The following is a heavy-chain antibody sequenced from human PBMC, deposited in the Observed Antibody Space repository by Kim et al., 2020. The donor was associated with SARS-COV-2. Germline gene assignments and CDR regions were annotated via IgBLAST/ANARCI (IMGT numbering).Heavy chain of an antibody. CDR2: IYNSGST. D-gene: IGHD3-16*01. Sequence: SETLSLTCTVSGGSISGYYWSWIRQPPGKGLEWIGYIYNSGSTNYSPSLKSRVTISVDTSKNQFSLHLTSVPAADTAVYYCARQGANYYYGMDVWGQGTTVTVSS. J-gene: IGHJ6*02. CDR3: ARQGANYYYGMDV. CDR1: GGSISGYY. V-gene: IGHV4-59*08.